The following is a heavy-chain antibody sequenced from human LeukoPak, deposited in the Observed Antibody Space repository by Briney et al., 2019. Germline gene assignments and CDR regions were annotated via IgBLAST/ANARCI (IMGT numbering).Heavy chain of an antibody. J-gene: IGHJ4*02. CDR3: AGSKNYGGNSGGDY. D-gene: IGHD4-23*01. CDR1: GGSISSYY. V-gene: IGHV4-59*08. CDR2: IYYSGST. Sequence: SETLSLTCTVSGGSISSYYWSWIRQPPGKGLEWIGYIYYSGSTNYNPSLKSRVTISVDTSKNQFSLKLSSVTAADTAVYYCAGSKNYGGNSGGDYWGQGTLVTVSS.